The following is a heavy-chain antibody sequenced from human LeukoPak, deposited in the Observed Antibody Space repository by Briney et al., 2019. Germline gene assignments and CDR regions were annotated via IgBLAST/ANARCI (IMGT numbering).Heavy chain of an antibody. CDR1: GFTFSSYW. J-gene: IGHJ4*02. Sequence: PGRSLRLSCAASGFTFSSYWMHWVRQVPGKGLVWVSRINNDGSSTNYADSVKGRFTISRDNAKNTLYLQMNSLRVEDTAVYYCAKGSGNSCSDWGQGTLVTVSS. V-gene: IGHV3-74*01. CDR2: INNDGSST. D-gene: IGHD2-2*01. CDR3: AKGSGNSCSD.